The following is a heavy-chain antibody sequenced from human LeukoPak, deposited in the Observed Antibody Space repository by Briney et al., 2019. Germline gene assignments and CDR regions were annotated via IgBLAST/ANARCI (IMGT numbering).Heavy chain of an antibody. J-gene: IGHJ5*02. Sequence: SETLSLTCAVYGGSFSGYYWSWIRQRPGKGLEWIREISDSGSTNYNPSLKSRLTISVDTSKNQFSLKLSSVTAADTAVYYCAREHTGAYDSSGYYYNWFDPWGQGTLVTFSS. CDR2: ISDSGST. CDR3: AREHTGAYDSSGYYYNWFDP. D-gene: IGHD3-22*01. CDR1: GGSFSGYY. V-gene: IGHV4-34*01.